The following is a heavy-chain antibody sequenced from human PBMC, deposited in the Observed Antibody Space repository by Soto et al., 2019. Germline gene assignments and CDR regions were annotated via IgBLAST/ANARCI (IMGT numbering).Heavy chain of an antibody. D-gene: IGHD3-10*01. CDR2: INHSGST. CDR1: GGSFSGYY. J-gene: IGHJ6*02. V-gene: IGHV4-34*01. CDR3: ARDHSTSLWFGESIGRIYYYGMDV. Sequence: ASETLSLTCAVYGGSFSGYYWSWIRQPPGKGLEWIGEINHSGSTNYNPSLKSRVTISVDTSKNQFSLKLSSVTAADTAVYYCARDHSTSLWFGESIGRIYYYGMDVWGQGTTVTVSS.